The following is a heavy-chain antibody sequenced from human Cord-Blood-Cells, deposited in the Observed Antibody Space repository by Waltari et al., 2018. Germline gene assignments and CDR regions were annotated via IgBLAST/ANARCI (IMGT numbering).Heavy chain of an antibody. V-gene: IGHV1-3*01. CDR3: ARAGEILYSSGWTSFDY. D-gene: IGHD6-19*01. CDR1: GYTFTSYA. J-gene: IGHJ4*02. CDR2: INAGNGNT. Sequence: GYTFTSYAMHWVRQAPGQRLEWMGWINAGNGNTKYSQKFQGRVTITRDTSASTAYMELSSLRSEDTAVYYCARAGEILYSSGWTSFDYWGQGTLVTVSS.